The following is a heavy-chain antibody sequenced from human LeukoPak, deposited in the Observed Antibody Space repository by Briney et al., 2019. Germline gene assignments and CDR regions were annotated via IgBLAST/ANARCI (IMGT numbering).Heavy chain of an antibody. D-gene: IGHD6-6*01. J-gene: IGHJ4*02. Sequence: ASVKVSCKASGYTFTSYDINWVRQATGQGLAWMGWMNPNSGNTGYAQKFQGRVTMTRNTSISTAYMELSSLRSEDTAVYYCARGPGIAARPFYFDYWGQGTLVTVSS. V-gene: IGHV1-8*01. CDR2: MNPNSGNT. CDR1: GYTFTSYD. CDR3: ARGPGIAARPFYFDY.